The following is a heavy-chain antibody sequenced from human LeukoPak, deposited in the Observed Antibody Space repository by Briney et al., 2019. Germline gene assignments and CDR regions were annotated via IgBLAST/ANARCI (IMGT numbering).Heavy chain of an antibody. CDR3: SRSLDY. J-gene: IGHJ4*02. V-gene: IGHV3-7*01. CDR2: INQDGRIQ. CDR1: GFPFSDYW. Sequence: GGSLGLPCAASGFPFSDYWMDWVRQAPGKGVEWVANINQDGRIQYYADSVRGRFIISRNNAKNSLYLQMYSLGAEDTAIYFCSRSLDYLGQGALVTVSS.